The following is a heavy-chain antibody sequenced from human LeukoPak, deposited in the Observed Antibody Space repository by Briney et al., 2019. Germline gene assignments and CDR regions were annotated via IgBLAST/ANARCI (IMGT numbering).Heavy chain of an antibody. J-gene: IGHJ3*02. V-gene: IGHV4-59*11. Sequence: SETLSLTCTVSGGSISSHYWSWIRQPPWKGLEWIGYTHYSGSTNYSPSLKSRVTISIDTSKNQFSLKLSSVTAADTAVYYCARVEWFGELSPFDIWGQGTMVTVSS. CDR1: GGSISSHY. CDR2: THYSGST. CDR3: ARVEWFGELSPFDI. D-gene: IGHD3-10*01.